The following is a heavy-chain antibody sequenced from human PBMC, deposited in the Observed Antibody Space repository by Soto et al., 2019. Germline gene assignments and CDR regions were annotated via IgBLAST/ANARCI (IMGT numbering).Heavy chain of an antibody. CDR3: AKDFLDFWSGSNPDAFDI. J-gene: IGHJ3*02. D-gene: IGHD3-3*01. CDR1: GFPLSSYS. CDR2: ISGSGGST. V-gene: IGHV3-23*01. Sequence: GGSLRLSCAASGFPLSSYSMSWVRKATGKGLEWVSAISGSGGSTYYADSVKGRFTISRDNSKNTLYLQMNSLRAEDTAVYYCAKDFLDFWSGSNPDAFDIWGQGTMVTVSS.